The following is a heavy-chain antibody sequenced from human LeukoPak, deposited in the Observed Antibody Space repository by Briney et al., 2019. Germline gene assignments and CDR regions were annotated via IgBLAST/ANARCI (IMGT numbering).Heavy chain of an antibody. CDR1: GGSISSYY. D-gene: IGHD3-3*02. CDR2: IYYSGST. V-gene: IGHV4-59*01. Sequence: KPSETLSLTCTVSGGSISSYYWSWIRQPPGKGLEWIGYIYYSGSTKYNPSLKSRVTISVDTSKNQFSLKLSSVTAADTAVYYCARVSIVYGMDVWGQGTTVTVSS. J-gene: IGHJ6*02. CDR3: ARVSIVYGMDV.